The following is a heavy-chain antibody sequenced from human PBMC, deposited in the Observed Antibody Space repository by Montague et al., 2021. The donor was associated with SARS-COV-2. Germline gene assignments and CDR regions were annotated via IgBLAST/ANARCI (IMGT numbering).Heavy chain of an antibody. CDR3: AKNRWFDS. V-gene: IGHV4-59*01. J-gene: IGHJ5*01. Sequence: SETLSLTCTVSGGSISSSYWNWIRQPPGKGLEWIGYSYYSGSTNYNPSLKSRVTISVDTSKNQSSLKLNAVTAADTAVYYCAKNRWFDSWGQGTLVAVSS. CDR2: SYYSGST. CDR1: GGSISSSY. D-gene: IGHD2/OR15-2a*01.